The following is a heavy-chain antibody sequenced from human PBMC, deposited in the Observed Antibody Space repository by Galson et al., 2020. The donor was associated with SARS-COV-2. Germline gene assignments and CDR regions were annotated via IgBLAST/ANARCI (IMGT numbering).Heavy chain of an antibody. D-gene: IGHD3-10*01. CDR2: IFSNDEK. J-gene: IGHJ3*02. CDR1: GFSLSNARMG. V-gene: IGHV2-26*01. CDR3: ARISWFGELPVLAFDI. Sequence: SGPTLVKPTETLTLTCTVSGFSLSNARMGVSWIRQPPGKALEWLAHIFSNDEKSYSTSLKSRLTISKDTSKSQVVLTMTNMDPVDTATYYCARISWFGELPVLAFDIWGQGTMVTVSS.